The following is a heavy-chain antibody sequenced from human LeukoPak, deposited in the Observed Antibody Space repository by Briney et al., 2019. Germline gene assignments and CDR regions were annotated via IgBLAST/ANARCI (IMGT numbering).Heavy chain of an antibody. V-gene: IGHV1-8*02. J-gene: IGHJ4*02. D-gene: IGHD5/OR15-5a*01. CDR2: MNPNSGNT. Sequence: GASVKVSCKASGYTFTSYYMHWVRQAPGQGLEWMGWMNPNSGNTGYAQEFQGRVTMTRNTSISTAYMELSSLRSEDTAVYYCARESLVSPTDYWGQGTLVTVSS. CDR3: ARESLVSPTDY. CDR1: GYTFTSYY.